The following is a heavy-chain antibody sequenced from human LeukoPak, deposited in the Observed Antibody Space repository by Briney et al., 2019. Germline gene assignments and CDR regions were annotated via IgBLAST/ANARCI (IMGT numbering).Heavy chain of an antibody. Sequence: GGTLRLSCVASGFTFRSHGMNWVRQAPGKGLEWVSGISPNGVITYYADSVKGRFTISRDNSKGTVYLQMNSLRPEDTAVYYCAREEGRGAPYDPWGQGTLVTVSS. V-gene: IGHV3-23*01. CDR2: ISPNGVIT. J-gene: IGHJ5*02. CDR1: GFTFRSHG. CDR3: AREEGRGAPYDP. D-gene: IGHD1-26*01.